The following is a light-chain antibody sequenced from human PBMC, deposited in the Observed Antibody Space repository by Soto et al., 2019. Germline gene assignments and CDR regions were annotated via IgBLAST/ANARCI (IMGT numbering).Light chain of an antibody. V-gene: IGKV3-20*01. J-gene: IGKJ3*01. CDR2: GAS. Sequence: EIVLTQSPGTLSLSTGERARLSCRASQSVSSSYLAWYQQKPGQAPRLLIYGASSRATGIPDRFSGSGSGTDFTLTISRLEPEDFAVYYCQQYGSSLFTFGPGTKVDI. CDR1: QSVSSSY. CDR3: QQYGSSLFT.